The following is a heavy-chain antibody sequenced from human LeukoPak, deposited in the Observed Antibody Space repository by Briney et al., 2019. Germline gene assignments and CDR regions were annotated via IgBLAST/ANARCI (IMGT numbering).Heavy chain of an antibody. CDR1: GYTFTGYY. CDR2: INPNSGGT. Sequence: GASVKVSCKASGYTFTGYYMHWVRQAPGQGLEWMGWINPNSGGTNYAQKFQGRVTMTRDTSISTAYMELSRLRSDDTAVYYCARQGYGGHSQGAADYWGQGTLVTVSS. CDR3: ARQGYGGHSQGAADY. J-gene: IGHJ4*02. D-gene: IGHD4-23*01. V-gene: IGHV1-2*02.